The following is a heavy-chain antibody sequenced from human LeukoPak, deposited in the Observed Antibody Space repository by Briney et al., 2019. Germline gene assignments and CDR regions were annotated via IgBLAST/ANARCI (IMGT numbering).Heavy chain of an antibody. D-gene: IGHD3-22*01. V-gene: IGHV1-69*04. Sequence: SVKVSCKASGGTFSSYAISWVRQAPGQGLEWMGRIIPIIGIANYAQKFQGRVTITADKSTSTAYMELSSLRSEDTAVYYCARDYYDSSGYYPIDAFDIWGQGTMVTVSS. J-gene: IGHJ3*02. CDR3: ARDYYDSSGYYPIDAFDI. CDR1: GGTFSSYA. CDR2: IIPIIGIA.